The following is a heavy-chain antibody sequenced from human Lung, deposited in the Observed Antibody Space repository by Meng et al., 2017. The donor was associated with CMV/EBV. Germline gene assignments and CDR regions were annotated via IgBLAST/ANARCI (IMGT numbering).Heavy chain of an antibody. J-gene: IGHJ6*02. CDR1: GFTFSTYT. V-gene: IGHV3-48*04. D-gene: IGHD3-3*01. CDR3: AGGVPAAIGYYDFWSGYLYGMDV. Sequence: GGSLRLXCAASGFTFSTYTMNCVRQAPGKGLEWVSDISTSSSTIYYADSVKGRFTISRDHAKNSLYLQMNSLRAEDTAVYYCAGGVPAAIGYYDFWSGYLYGMDVWXQGTXVTVSS. CDR2: ISTSSSTI.